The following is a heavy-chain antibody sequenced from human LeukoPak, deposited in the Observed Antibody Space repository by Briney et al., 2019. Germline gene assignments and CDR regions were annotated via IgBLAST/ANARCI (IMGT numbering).Heavy chain of an antibody. CDR3: ARDRWSSSWASDAFDI. D-gene: IGHD6-13*01. Sequence: SETLSLTCTVSGGSISSYYRSWIRQPAGKGLEWIGRIYTSGSTNYNPSLKSRVTMSVDTSKNQFSLKLSSVTAADTAVYYCARDRWSSSWASDAFDIWGQGTMVTVSS. CDR1: GGSISSYY. CDR2: IYTSGST. V-gene: IGHV4-4*07. J-gene: IGHJ3*02.